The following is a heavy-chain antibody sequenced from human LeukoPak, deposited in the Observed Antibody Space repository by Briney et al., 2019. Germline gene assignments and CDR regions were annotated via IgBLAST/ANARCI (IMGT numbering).Heavy chain of an antibody. J-gene: IGHJ4*02. CDR1: RFTFTTSA. CDR2: ISGSGGST. V-gene: IGHV3-23*01. Sequence: GSLRLSSAPSRFTFTTSAMSWVRQAPGKGLEWVSSISGSGGSTYYADSVKGRFTISRDNAKNTLYLQMNSLRAEDTAVYYCAKSPDVAGTGRFDYWGQGTLVTVSS. CDR3: AKSPDVAGTGRFDY. D-gene: IGHD6-19*01.